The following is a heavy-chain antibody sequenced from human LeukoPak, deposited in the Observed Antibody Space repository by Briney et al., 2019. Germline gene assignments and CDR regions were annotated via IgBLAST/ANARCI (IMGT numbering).Heavy chain of an antibody. Sequence: GGSLRLSCAASGFTFSSYAMSWVRQAPGKGLEWVSAISGSGGSTYYADSVKGRFTISRGNSKNTLYLQMNSLRAEDTAVYYCAKDPFWSGYYKEYNWFDPWGQGTLVTVSS. CDR1: GFTFSSYA. V-gene: IGHV3-23*01. CDR3: AKDPFWSGYYKEYNWFDP. CDR2: ISGSGGST. D-gene: IGHD3-3*01. J-gene: IGHJ5*02.